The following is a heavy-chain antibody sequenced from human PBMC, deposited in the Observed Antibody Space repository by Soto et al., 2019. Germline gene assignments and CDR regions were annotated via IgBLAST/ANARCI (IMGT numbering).Heavy chain of an antibody. V-gene: IGHV4-39*01. CDR3: ARLATTVSTPNY. CDR2: IHYRGST. Sequence: SETLSLTCAVSGGSVSVDSYYWAWIRQPPGKGLEWIATIHYRGSTYYATSLKSRVTISIDASKNQFSLMLASVTATDTAFYYCARLATTVSTPNYGGQGTLVTVSS. J-gene: IGHJ4*02. D-gene: IGHD2-15*01. CDR1: GGSVSVDSYY.